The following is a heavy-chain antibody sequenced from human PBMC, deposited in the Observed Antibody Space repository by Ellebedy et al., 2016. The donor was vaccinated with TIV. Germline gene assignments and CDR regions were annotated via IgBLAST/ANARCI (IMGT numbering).Heavy chain of an antibody. CDR3: ARGGDCAGDCLGSGMDV. Sequence: ASVKVSCXGSQYTFSFYAIFWVRQAPGQRLEWMGWINPGNGETKYSQTLQGRVSMTRDTSASTVYMELSSLRSEDTAVYYCARGGDCAGDCLGSGMDVWGQGTTVSVSS. D-gene: IGHD2-21*01. CDR1: QYTFSFYA. J-gene: IGHJ6*02. V-gene: IGHV1-3*01. CDR2: INPGNGET.